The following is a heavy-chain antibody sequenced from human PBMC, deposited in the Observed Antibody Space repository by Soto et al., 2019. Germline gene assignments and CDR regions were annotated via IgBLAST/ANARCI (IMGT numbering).Heavy chain of an antibody. D-gene: IGHD3-10*01. CDR1: GFSLSTSGVG. CDR2: IYWNDDK. Sequence: QITLKESGPTLVKPTQTLTLTCTFSGFSLSTSGVGVGWIRHPPGKALEWLALIYWNDDKRYSPSLKSRLTITKDTSKNQVVLTMTNMDPVDTATYYCAHRPMVRGVIITGDYFDYWGQGTLVTVSS. CDR3: AHRPMVRGVIITGDYFDY. J-gene: IGHJ4*02. V-gene: IGHV2-5*01.